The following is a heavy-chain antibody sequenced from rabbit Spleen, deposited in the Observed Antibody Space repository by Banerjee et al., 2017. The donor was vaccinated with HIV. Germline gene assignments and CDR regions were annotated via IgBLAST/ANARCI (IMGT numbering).Heavy chain of an antibody. J-gene: IGHJ4*01. Sequence: QQQLEESGGALVTPGGTLTLTCKASGFSFSEKEVMCWVRQAPGKGLEWIGCINTITGKTVYATWAKGRFTISRASSTTVFLQMTSLTAADTATYFCAKDLPDIIGWNFGFWGQGTLVTVS. CDR1: GFSFSEKEV. D-gene: IGHD1-1*01. CDR2: INTITGKT. V-gene: IGHV1S45*01. CDR3: AKDLPDIIGWNFGF.